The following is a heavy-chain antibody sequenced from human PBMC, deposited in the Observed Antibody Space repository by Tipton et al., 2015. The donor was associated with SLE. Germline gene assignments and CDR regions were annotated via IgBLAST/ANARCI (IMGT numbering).Heavy chain of an antibody. D-gene: IGHD6-6*01. CDR2: MYYSGST. CDR1: GGSISSYY. CDR3: AREGRREQLTLDY. V-gene: IGHV4-59*12. Sequence: TLSLTCNASGGSISSYYWSWIRQPPGKGLEWIGYMYYSGSTNYNPSLKSRVTISVDTSKNQFSLKLSSVTAADTAVYYCAREGRREQLTLDYWGQGALVTVSS. J-gene: IGHJ4*02.